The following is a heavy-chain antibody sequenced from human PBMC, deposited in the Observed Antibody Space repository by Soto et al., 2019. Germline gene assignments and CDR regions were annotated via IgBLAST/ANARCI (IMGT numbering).Heavy chain of an antibody. D-gene: IGHD6-6*01. J-gene: IGHJ6*02. V-gene: IGHV3-33*01. CDR3: ARDRAYSSSLWMLYYYGMDV. CDR1: GFTFSSYG. CDR2: IWYDGSNK. Sequence: GGSLRLSCAASGFTFSSYGMHWVRQAPGKGLEWVAVIWYDGSNKYYADSVKGRFTISRDNSKNTLYLQMNSLKAEDTAVYYCARDRAYSSSLWMLYYYGMDVWGQGTTVTVSS.